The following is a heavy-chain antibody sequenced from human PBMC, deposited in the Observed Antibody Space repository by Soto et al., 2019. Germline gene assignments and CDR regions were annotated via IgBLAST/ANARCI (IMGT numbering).Heavy chain of an antibody. V-gene: IGHV6-1*01. Sequence: PSQTLSLSCAISWDSVSTNTATWDWIRTSPSRGLEWLGRTYYRSKWYNDYAVSVKSRITINPDTSNNQLSLQLNSVTPDDTAVYYCARLIGNSWLDSWGQGTLVTVSS. D-gene: IGHD2-8*01. CDR3: ARLIGNSWLDS. CDR2: TYYRSKWYN. J-gene: IGHJ5*01. CDR1: WDSVSTNTAT.